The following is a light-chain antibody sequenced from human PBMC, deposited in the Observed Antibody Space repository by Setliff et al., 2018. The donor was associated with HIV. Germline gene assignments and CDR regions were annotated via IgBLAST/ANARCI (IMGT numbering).Light chain of an antibody. CDR1: SSDVGGYDY. Sequence: QSALTQPVSMSESPGQSITISCTGTSSDVGGYDYVSWYHQQSGKAPKLVIYDVSHRPSGVSDRFSGSKSGNTASLTISGLQAEDEGDYYCSSYTSDSSLVFGTGTKVTVL. V-gene: IGLV2-14*03. CDR2: DVS. J-gene: IGLJ1*01. CDR3: SSYTSDSSLV.